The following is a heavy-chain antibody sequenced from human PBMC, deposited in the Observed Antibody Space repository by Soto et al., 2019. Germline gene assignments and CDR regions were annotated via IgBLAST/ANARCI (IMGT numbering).Heavy chain of an antibody. CDR1: GGSISSGGYY. V-gene: IGHV4-31*03. CDR2: IYYSGST. J-gene: IGHJ6*02. D-gene: IGHD5-12*01. Sequence: QVQLQESGPGLVKPSQTLSLTCTVSGGSISSGGYYWSWIRQHPGKGLEWIGYIYYSGSTYYNPSLKSRVTISVNTSKNQFSLKLSSVTAADTAVYYCARDDPSRDGYKYLRGMDVWGQGTTVTVSS. CDR3: ARDDPSRDGYKYLRGMDV.